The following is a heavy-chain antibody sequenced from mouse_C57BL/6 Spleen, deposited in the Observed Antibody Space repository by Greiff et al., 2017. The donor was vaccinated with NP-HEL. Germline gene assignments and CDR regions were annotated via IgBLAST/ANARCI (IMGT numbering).Heavy chain of an antibody. V-gene: IGHV1-80*01. Sequence: VQRVESGAELVKPGASVKISCKASGYAFSSYWMNWVKQRPGKGLEWIGQIYPGDGDTNYNGKFKGKATLTADKSSSTAYMQLSSLTSEDSAVYFCARWPYYGSSYDYAMDYWGQGTSVTVSS. D-gene: IGHD1-1*01. CDR2: IYPGDGDT. CDR3: ARWPYYGSSYDYAMDY. J-gene: IGHJ4*01. CDR1: GYAFSSYW.